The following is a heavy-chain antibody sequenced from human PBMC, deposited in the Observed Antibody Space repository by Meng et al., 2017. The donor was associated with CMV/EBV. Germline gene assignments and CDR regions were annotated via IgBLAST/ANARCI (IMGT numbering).Heavy chain of an antibody. CDR3: ARHLSYYDSSGGHPLASLTADY. CDR2: IYYSGST. D-gene: IGHD3-22*01. CDR1: YY. J-gene: IGHJ4*02. V-gene: IGHV4-31*02. Sequence: YYGSWILQHTGKGLEWIGYIYYSGSTYCNPSLKSRVTISVDTSKNKFSLKLSSVTAADTAVYYRARHLSYYDSSGGHPLASLTADYWGQGTLVTVSS.